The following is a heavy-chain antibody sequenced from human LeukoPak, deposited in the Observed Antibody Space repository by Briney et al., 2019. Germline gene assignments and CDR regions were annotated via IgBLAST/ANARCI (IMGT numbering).Heavy chain of an antibody. CDR1: EFTFSNYA. CDR3: TRDAYNFNDFDY. V-gene: IGHV3-30*17. D-gene: IGHD5-24*01. Sequence: GGSLRLSCAVSEFTFSNYAMHWVSQPPGKGLEWVAVVSSHGNDGYYADSVRGRFTISRDNSKNTLYLQIDSLRLEDTAIYYCTRDAYNFNDFDYWGQGTLVTVSS. J-gene: IGHJ4*02. CDR2: VSSHGNDG.